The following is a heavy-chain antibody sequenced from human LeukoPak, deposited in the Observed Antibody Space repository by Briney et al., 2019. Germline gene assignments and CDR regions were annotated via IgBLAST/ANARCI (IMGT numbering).Heavy chain of an antibody. J-gene: IGHJ4*02. CDR1: GGTFSRYG. CDR2: ITPVLGTA. CDR3: ARAIRYSNTWEYFDY. V-gene: IGHV1-69*11. D-gene: IGHD6-13*01. Sequence: SVKVSCKASGGTFSRYGITWVRQAPGQGLEWVGRITPVLGTANYAQKFQDRVTITADESTSTAYMELSSLRSEDTAIYYCARAIRYSNTWEYFDYWGQGTLVTVSS.